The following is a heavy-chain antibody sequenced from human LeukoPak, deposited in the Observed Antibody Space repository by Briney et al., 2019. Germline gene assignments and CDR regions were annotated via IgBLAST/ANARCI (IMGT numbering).Heavy chain of an antibody. D-gene: IGHD3-22*01. CDR1: GYTFTGYY. V-gene: IGHV1-2*02. CDR3: ARDVHYDSSGYYS. Sequence: ASVKVSSKASGYTFTGYYMHWVRQAPGQGLEWMGWINPNSGGTNYAQKFQGRVTMTRDTSISTAYMELSRLRSDDTAVYYCARDVHYDSSGYYSWGQGTLVTVSS. CDR2: INPNSGGT. J-gene: IGHJ4*02.